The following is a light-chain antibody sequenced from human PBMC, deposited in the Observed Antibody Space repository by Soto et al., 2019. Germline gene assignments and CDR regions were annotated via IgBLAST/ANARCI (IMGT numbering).Light chain of an antibody. Sequence: DIRMSQSPSSLSASIGDRVTITCRASQSISSYLNWYQQKPGKAPKLLIYAASSLQSGVPSRFSGSGSGTEFTPTISSLQPDDFATYYCQQYNSYSWTFGQGTKVDIK. CDR1: QSISSY. CDR2: AAS. V-gene: IGKV1-39*01. J-gene: IGKJ1*01. CDR3: QQYNSYSWT.